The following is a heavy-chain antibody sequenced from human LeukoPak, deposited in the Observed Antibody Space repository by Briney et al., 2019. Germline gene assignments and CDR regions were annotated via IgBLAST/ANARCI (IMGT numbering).Heavy chain of an antibody. Sequence: ASVKVSCKASGYTFTSYYMLWVRQAPGQGLEWMAIINPSGSSTTYAQKFQGRLTMTRDTSTSTVYMELSSLRSEDTAVYYCARDDGDYDFDSWGQGTLVTVSS. V-gene: IGHV1-46*01. CDR2: INPSGSST. D-gene: IGHD4-17*01. CDR3: ARDDGDYDFDS. CDR1: GYTFTSYY. J-gene: IGHJ4*02.